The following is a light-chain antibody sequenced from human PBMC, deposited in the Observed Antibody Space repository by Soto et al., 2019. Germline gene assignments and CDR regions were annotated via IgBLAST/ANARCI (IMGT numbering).Light chain of an antibody. CDR3: TSFTSSTTPYV. V-gene: IGLV2-14*03. Sequence: QSALTQPASVSGSPGQSITISCTGTSSDVGRYNSVSWYQLHPGKAPRLVIFDVDYRPSGVSDRFSGSKSSNTASLTISGLQAEDEADYYCTSFTSSTTPYVFGTGTKVTVL. CDR2: DVD. CDR1: SSDVGRYNS. J-gene: IGLJ1*01.